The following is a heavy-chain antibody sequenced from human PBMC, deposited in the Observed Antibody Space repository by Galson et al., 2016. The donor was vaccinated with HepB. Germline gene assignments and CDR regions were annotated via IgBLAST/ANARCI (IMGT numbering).Heavy chain of an antibody. Sequence: SLRLSCAASGFSFSDYQMNWIRQAPGKGLEWVSFISTSGSTIYYTDSVKGRFTISRDNSNNTLFLHMNSLRADDTAVYFCARSGSYKKGDYWGQGTLVTVSS. CDR2: ISTSGSTI. J-gene: IGHJ4*02. CDR1: GFSFSDYQ. CDR3: ARSGSYKKGDY. V-gene: IGHV3-11*04. D-gene: IGHD1-26*01.